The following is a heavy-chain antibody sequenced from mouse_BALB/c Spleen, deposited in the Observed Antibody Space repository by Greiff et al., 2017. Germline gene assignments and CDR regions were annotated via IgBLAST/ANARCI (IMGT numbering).Heavy chain of an antibody. Sequence: QVQLQQSGAELAKPGASVKMSCKASGYTFTSYWMHWVKQRPGQGLEWIGYINPYNDGTKYNEKFKGKATLTSDKSSSTAYMELSSLTSEDSAVYYCARGYDYDGAWFAYWGQGTLVTVSA. D-gene: IGHD2-4*01. CDR2: INPYNDGT. V-gene: IGHV1-7*01. CDR1: GYTFTSYW. J-gene: IGHJ3*01. CDR3: ARGYDYDGAWFAY.